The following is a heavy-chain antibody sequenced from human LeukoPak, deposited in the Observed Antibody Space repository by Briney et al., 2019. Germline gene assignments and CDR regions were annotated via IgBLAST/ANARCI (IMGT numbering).Heavy chain of an antibody. CDR1: GYTFTGYY. CDR3: ARHYGGNSAAAFDI. J-gene: IGHJ3*02. Sequence: GASVKVSCKASGYTFTGYYMHWVRQAPGQGLEWMGWINPNSGGTNYAQKFQGRVTMTRDTSISTAYMELSRLRSDDTAVYYCARHYGGNSAAAFDIWGPGTMVTVSS. V-gene: IGHV1-2*02. D-gene: IGHD4-23*01. CDR2: INPNSGGT.